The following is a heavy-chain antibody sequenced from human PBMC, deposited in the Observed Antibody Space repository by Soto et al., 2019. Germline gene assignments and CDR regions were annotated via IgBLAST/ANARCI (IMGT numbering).Heavy chain of an antibody. CDR3: ARDRGPSSGYYPYWFDP. CDR1: GGTFSSYA. J-gene: IGHJ5*02. D-gene: IGHD3-22*01. V-gene: IGHV1-69*12. Sequence: QVQLVQSGAEVKKPGSSVKVSCKASGGTFSSYAISWVRQAPGQGLEWMGEIIPMFGTANYAQKFQGRVTITEDESTSTAYMELSSLRSEDTAVYYCARDRGPSSGYYPYWFDPWGQGTLVTVSS. CDR2: IIPMFGTA.